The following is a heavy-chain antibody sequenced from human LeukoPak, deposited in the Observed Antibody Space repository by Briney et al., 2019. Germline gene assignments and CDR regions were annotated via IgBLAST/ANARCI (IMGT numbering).Heavy chain of an antibody. V-gene: IGHV4-59*08. CDR3: ARGRYYYDSSGYNQFDY. CDR1: GGSISSYY. J-gene: IGHJ4*02. D-gene: IGHD3-22*01. CDR2: FYYSGST. Sequence: RSSETLSLTCTVSGGSISSYYWSWIRQPPGKVLEWIGNFYYSGSTHYNPSLRSRVTISGDTSKNQFSLKLSSVTAADTAVYYCARGRYYYDSSGYNQFDYWGQGTLVTVSS.